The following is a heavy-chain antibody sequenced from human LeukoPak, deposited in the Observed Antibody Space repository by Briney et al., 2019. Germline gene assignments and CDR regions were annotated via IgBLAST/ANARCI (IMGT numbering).Heavy chain of an antibody. V-gene: IGHV3-30-3*01. CDR2: ISYGGSNK. CDR3: ARDRTIFGVGTTNDAFDI. D-gene: IGHD3-3*01. CDR1: GFTFSSYA. J-gene: IGHJ3*02. Sequence: GGSLRLSCAASGFTFSSYAMHWVRQAPGKGLEWVAVISYGGSNKYYADSVKGRFTISRDNSKNTLYLQMNSLRAEDTAVYYCARDRTIFGVGTTNDAFDIWGQGTMVTVSS.